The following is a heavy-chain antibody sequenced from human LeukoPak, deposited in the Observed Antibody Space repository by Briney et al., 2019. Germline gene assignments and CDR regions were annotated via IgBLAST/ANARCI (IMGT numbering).Heavy chain of an antibody. J-gene: IGHJ5*01. CDR3: ARDRGYCRSTSCYSYWFDS. CDR2: ISSSGGTI. Sequence: GGSLRLSCAASGFTFSDYGMNWVRQAPGKGLEWVSFISSSGGTIYYADSVKGRFTISRDNADNSLYLQMNSLRGEDTAVYYCARDRGYCRSTSCYSYWFDSWGQGTLVTVSS. CDR1: GFTFSDYG. D-gene: IGHD2-2*03. V-gene: IGHV3-48*04.